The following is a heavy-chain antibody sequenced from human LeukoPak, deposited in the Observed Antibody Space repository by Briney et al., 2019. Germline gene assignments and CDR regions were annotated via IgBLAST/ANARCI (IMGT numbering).Heavy chain of an antibody. D-gene: IGHD2-21*02. V-gene: IGHV4-59*12. CDR3: ARGPSREAYCGGDCYIDY. J-gene: IGHJ4*02. CDR2: IYYSGST. CDR1: GGSISSYY. Sequence: SETLSLTCTVSGGSISSYYWSWIRQPPGKGLEWIGYIYYSGSTNYNPSLKSRVTISVDTSKNQFSLKLSSVTAADTAVYYCARGPSREAYCGGDCYIDYWGQGTLVTVSS.